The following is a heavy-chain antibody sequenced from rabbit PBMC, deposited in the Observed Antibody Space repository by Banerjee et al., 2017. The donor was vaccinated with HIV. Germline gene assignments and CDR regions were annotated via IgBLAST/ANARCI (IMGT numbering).Heavy chain of an antibody. Sequence: QEQLVESGGGLVQPGGSLKLSCKASGFDFSSYGVSWVRQAPGKGLEWIGYIDPVFGSTLYADWVNGRFTISSHNAQNTLYLQLNSLTAADTATYFCVRTAGYGGAGYASYFNLWGPGTLVTVS. CDR1: GFDFSSYG. CDR2: IDPVFGST. CDR3: VRTAGYGGAGYASYFNL. J-gene: IGHJ4*01. V-gene: IGHV1S47*01. D-gene: IGHD6-1*01.